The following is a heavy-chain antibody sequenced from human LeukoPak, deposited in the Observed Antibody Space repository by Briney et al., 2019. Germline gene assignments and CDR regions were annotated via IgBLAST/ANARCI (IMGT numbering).Heavy chain of an antibody. V-gene: IGHV1-2*06. D-gene: IGHD3-22*01. CDR1: GYTFTGYY. J-gene: IGHJ4*02. CDR2: INPNSGGT. CDR3: ARDRYYYDSSGPGDY. Sequence: ASVKVSCKASGYTFTGYYMHWVRQAPGQGLEWMGRINPNSGGTNYAQKFQGRVTMTRDTSISTAYMELSRLRSDDTAVYYCARDRYYYDSSGPGDYWGQGTLVTVSS.